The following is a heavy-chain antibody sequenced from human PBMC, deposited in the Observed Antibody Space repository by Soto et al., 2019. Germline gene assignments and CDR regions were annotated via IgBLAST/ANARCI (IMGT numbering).Heavy chain of an antibody. J-gene: IGHJ6*02. CDR3: ARDGNVDTAMVTAYVYYYYGMDV. CDR2: INPNSGGT. D-gene: IGHD5-18*01. CDR1: GYTFTGYY. Sequence: GASVKVSCKASGYTFTGYYMHWVRQAPGQGLEWMGWINPNSGGTNYAQKFQGWVTMTRDTSISTAYMELSRLRSDDTAVYYCARDGNVDTAMVTAYVYYYYGMDVWGQGTTVTVSS. V-gene: IGHV1-2*04.